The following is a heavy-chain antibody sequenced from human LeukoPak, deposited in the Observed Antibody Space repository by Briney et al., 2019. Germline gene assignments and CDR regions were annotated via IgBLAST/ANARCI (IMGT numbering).Heavy chain of an antibody. CDR1: GGSISSGGYY. D-gene: IGHD4-17*01. Sequence: PSQTLSLTCTVSGGSISSGGYYWSWIRQHPEKGLEWIGYIYYSGSTYYNPSLKSRVTISVDTSKNQFSLKLSSVAAADTAVYYCARAGTVTSFDYWGQGTLVTVSS. CDR3: ARAGTVTSFDY. V-gene: IGHV4-31*03. J-gene: IGHJ4*02. CDR2: IYYSGST.